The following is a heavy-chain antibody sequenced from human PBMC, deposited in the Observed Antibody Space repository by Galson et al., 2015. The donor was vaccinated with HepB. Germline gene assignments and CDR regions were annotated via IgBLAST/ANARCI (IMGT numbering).Heavy chain of an antibody. CDR2: TYYRSKWYN. CDR1: GDSVSSNSVA. D-gene: IGHD6-13*01. CDR3: AREDGYSSSWFGAGYYYYMDV. J-gene: IGHJ6*03. V-gene: IGHV6-1*01. Sequence: CAISGDSVSSNSVAWSWIRQSPSRGLEWLGRTYYRSKWYNDYAVSVKSRITINPDTSKNQFSLQLNSVTPEDTAVYYCAREDGYSSSWFGAGYYYYMDVWGKGTTVTVSS.